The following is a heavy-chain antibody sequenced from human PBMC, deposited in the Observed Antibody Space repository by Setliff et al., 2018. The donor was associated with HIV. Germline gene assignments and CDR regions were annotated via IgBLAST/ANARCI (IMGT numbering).Heavy chain of an antibody. CDR2: ISDSGDNT. CDR3: AKRSSGYSGYDPASAAWDY. D-gene: IGHD5-12*01. Sequence: PGGSLRLSCAASGFPFSTYAMNWVRQAPGKGLEWVSAISDSGDNTYYADSVKGRFTISRDNSRDTLYLQMNSLRVEDTAVYYCAKRSSGYSGYDPASAAWDYWGQGTLVTVSS. CDR1: GFPFSTYA. V-gene: IGHV3-23*01. J-gene: IGHJ4*02.